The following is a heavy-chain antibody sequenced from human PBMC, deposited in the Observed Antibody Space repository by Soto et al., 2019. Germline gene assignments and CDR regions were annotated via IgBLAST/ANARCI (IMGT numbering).Heavy chain of an antibody. CDR2: ISSWSETI. D-gene: IGHD6-6*01. Sequence: GGSLRLSCAASGFSFSSHSMNWVRQAPGKGLEWVSYISSWSETIYYADSVKGRFTISRDNAKNSLYLQMHGLTDEDTAVYYCTRDIVERLVGYWGRGTLVTVSS. CDR1: GFSFSSHS. CDR3: TRDIVERLVGY. V-gene: IGHV3-48*02. J-gene: IGHJ4*02.